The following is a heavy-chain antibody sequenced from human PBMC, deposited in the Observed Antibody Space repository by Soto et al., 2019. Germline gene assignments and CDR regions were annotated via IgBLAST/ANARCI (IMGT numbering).Heavy chain of an antibody. CDR3: ARGLEGWNNAYFDY. CDR2: VYYTGRT. V-gene: IGHV4-59*01. J-gene: IGHJ4*02. D-gene: IGHD1-1*01. Sequence: PSETLSLTCTVSGGSINNYYWSWIRQPPGKGLEWIGYVYYTGRTNYNPSLKSRLSISVDTSKDQLFLNLRSVTAADTAVYYCARGLEGWNNAYFDYWGQGALVPVSS. CDR1: GGSINNYY.